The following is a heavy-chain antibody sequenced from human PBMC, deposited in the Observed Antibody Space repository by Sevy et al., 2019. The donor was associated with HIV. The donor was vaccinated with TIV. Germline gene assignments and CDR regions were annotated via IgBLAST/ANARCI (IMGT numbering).Heavy chain of an antibody. CDR1: GGSVSSGSYY. J-gene: IGHJ4*02. CDR3: ARLTGTFPPTRSFDY. D-gene: IGHD1-20*01. CDR2: IYYSGST. Sequence: SETLSLTCTVSGGSVSSGSYYWSWIRQPPGKGLEWNGYIYYSGSTNYNPSLKSRVTISVDTSKNQFSLKLSSVTAADTAVYYCARLTGTFPPTRSFDYWGQGTLVTVSS. V-gene: IGHV4-61*01.